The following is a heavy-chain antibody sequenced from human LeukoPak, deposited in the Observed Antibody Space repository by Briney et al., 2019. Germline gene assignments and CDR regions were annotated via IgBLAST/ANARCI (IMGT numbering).Heavy chain of an antibody. CDR3: ARDTDSSSWSYYYYYYGMDV. Sequence: SETLSLTCTVSGGSISSYYWSWIRQPAGKGLEWIGRIYTSGSTNYNPSLKIRVTMSVDTSKNQFSLKLRSVTAADTAVYYCARDTDSSSWSYYYYYYGMDVWGQGTTVTVSS. CDR2: IYTSGST. CDR1: GGSISSYY. J-gene: IGHJ6*02. D-gene: IGHD6-13*01. V-gene: IGHV4-4*07.